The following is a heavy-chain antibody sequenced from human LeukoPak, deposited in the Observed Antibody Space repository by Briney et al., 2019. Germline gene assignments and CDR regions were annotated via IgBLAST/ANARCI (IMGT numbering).Heavy chain of an antibody. CDR1: GFTFSSYS. CDR2: ISSSSSYI. Sequence: GGSLRLSCAASGFTFSSYSMNWVRQAPGKGLEWVSSISSSSSYIYYADSVKGRFTISRDSAKNSLYLQMNSLRAEDTAVYYCARDPEYSSGWLFDYWGQGTLVTVSS. D-gene: IGHD6-19*01. J-gene: IGHJ4*02. CDR3: ARDPEYSSGWLFDY. V-gene: IGHV3-21*01.